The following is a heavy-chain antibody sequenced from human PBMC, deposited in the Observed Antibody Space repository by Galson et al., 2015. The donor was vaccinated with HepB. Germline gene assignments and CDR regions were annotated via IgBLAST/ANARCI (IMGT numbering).Heavy chain of an antibody. Sequence: CAISGDSVSANTAVWNWIRQSPSRGLEWLGRTYYRSKWQKDYAVSMKSRITISTDTSRNRVSLQLNSMSPEDTAVYYCAYGVDVWGQGTTVTVSS. CDR1: GDSVSANTAV. CDR3: AYGVDV. V-gene: IGHV6-1*01. J-gene: IGHJ6*02. CDR2: TYYRSKWQK.